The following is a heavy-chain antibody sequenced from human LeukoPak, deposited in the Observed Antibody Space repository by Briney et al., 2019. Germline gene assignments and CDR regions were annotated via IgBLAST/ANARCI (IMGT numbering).Heavy chain of an antibody. CDR3: VKAGVRYFDSSGLYAFDF. CDR1: GGSISSTSYY. V-gene: IGHV4-39*01. D-gene: IGHD3-22*01. J-gene: IGHJ3*01. CDR2: IYYSGST. Sequence: SETLSLTRAVSGGSISSTSYYWAWIRQPPGKGLEWIGTIYYSGSTYHNPSLKSRVTLSVDTSRNQFSLRLSSVDAADTAVYYCVKAGVRYFDSSGLYAFDFWGQGTTVTVSS.